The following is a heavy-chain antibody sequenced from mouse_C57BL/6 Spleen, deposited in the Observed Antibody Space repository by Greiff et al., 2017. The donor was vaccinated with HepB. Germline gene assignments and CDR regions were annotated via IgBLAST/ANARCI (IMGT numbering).Heavy chain of an antibody. V-gene: IGHV1-69*01. D-gene: IGHD1-1*01. J-gene: IGHJ2*01. CDR1: GYTFTSYW. CDR2: IDPSDSYT. CDR3: ARSRGYGSFDL. Sequence: VQLQQPGAELVMPGASVKLSCKASGYTFTSYWMHWVKQRPGQGLEWIGEIDPSDSYTNYNQKFKGKSTLTVDKSSSTAYMQLSSLTSEDSAVYYCARSRGYGSFDLWGQRTTLTVSS.